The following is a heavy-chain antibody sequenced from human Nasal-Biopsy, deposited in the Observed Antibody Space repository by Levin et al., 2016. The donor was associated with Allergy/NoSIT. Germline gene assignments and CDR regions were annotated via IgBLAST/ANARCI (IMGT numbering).Heavy chain of an antibody. CDR3: ARVKVIRIGEVIKNWYFDL. Sequence: SVKVSCKTSGGSFNSKVIGWLRQAPGQDLEWMGGSLPKFGGANYAQKFQDRLTISADESTDASYMELSSLRPDDTAVYYCARVKVIRIGEVIKNWYFDLWGRGTLVSVFS. J-gene: IGHJ2*01. D-gene: IGHD3-16*01. V-gene: IGHV1-69*13. CDR2: SLPKFGGA. CDR1: GGSFNSKV.